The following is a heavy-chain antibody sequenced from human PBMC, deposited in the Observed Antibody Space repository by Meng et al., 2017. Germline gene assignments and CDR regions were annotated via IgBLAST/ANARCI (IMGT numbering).Heavy chain of an antibody. Sequence: QVQLGDHGAEVRKAVSSVKVSCKASGGTFSSYAISWVRQAPGQGLEWMGGIIPIFGTANYAQKFQGRVTITADESTSTAYMELSSLRSEDTAVYYCARDYGDYAWIAKRWFDPWGQGTLVTVSS. CDR1: GGTFSSYA. V-gene: IGHV1-69*01. CDR3: ARDYGDYAWIAKRWFDP. CDR2: IIPIFGTA. D-gene: IGHD4-17*01. J-gene: IGHJ5*02.